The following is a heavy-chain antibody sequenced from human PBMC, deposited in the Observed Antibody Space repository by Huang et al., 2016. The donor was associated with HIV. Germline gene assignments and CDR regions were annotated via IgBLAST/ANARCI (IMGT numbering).Heavy chain of an antibody. V-gene: IGHV1-24*01. J-gene: IGHJ3*02. CDR1: GYTLTELS. Sequence: QVQLVQSGAEVKKPGASVKVSCKVSGYTLTELSIHWVRQVPGNGLEWMGGFAPDHGETNYAQNFQGRVTMTEDTSTDTAYMELNSLRSEDTAVYYCATGFDTYYDIWGQGTMVIASS. CDR3: ATGFDTYYDI. CDR2: FAPDHGET. D-gene: IGHD2-21*01.